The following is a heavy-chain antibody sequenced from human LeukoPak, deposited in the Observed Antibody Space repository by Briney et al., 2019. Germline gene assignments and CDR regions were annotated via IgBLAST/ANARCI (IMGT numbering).Heavy chain of an antibody. CDR1: GFTFSTYY. Sequence: PGGSLRLSCAASGFTFSTYYMSWIRQAPGKGLEWVSYISSGGSTIYYADSVKGRFTISRDNAKNSLYLQMNSLRAEDTAVYYCARDLKGTHYYGSGSIDHGMDVWGQGTTVTVSS. V-gene: IGHV3-11*01. CDR2: ISSGGSTI. CDR3: ARDLKGTHYYGSGSIDHGMDV. D-gene: IGHD3-10*01. J-gene: IGHJ6*02.